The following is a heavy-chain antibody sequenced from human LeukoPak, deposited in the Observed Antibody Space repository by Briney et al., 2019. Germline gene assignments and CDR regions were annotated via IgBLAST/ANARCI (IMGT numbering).Heavy chain of an antibody. V-gene: IGHV4-39*01. Sequence: SETLSLTCGVSGGSVSSISYFWGWIRQPPGKGLQWIGSIYYSGSACYNPSLQSRVAISVDTSRNQFSLKLTSVTAADTAVYYCARRPSWPSTSAFDIWGRGTMVTVSP. J-gene: IGHJ3*02. CDR1: GGSVSSISYF. CDR3: ARRPSWPSTSAFDI. CDR2: IYYSGSA. D-gene: IGHD2-2*01.